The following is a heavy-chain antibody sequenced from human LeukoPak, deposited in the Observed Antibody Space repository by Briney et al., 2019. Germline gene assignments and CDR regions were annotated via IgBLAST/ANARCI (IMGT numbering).Heavy chain of an antibody. J-gene: IGHJ4*02. CDR3: ARDTDYYGSGTLGYLDY. CDR1: GFTVNNNF. Sequence: GGSLRLSCAGSGFTVNNNFMSWVRQAPGKGLEWVSLIYSGGNTYYTDSVKGRFTISRDNSKNTLYLQMNSLRAEDTAVYYCARDTDYYGSGTLGYLDYWGQGTLVTVSS. D-gene: IGHD3-10*01. CDR2: IYSGGNT. V-gene: IGHV3-66*01.